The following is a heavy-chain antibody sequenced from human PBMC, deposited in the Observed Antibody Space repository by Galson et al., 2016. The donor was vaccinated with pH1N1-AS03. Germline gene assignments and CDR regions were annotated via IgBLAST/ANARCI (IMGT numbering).Heavy chain of an antibody. Sequence: SLRLSCAASGFTFRGYEMNWVRQAPGKGLEWVSYISSSGSTIYYADSVKGRFTLSRDNAKNSLYLQMNSLRAEDTAVYYCARVGVVGPPYGMDVWGQGTTVTVSS. CDR1: GFTFRGYE. J-gene: IGHJ6*02. D-gene: IGHD2-15*01. V-gene: IGHV3-48*03. CDR2: ISSSGSTI. CDR3: ARVGVVGPPYGMDV.